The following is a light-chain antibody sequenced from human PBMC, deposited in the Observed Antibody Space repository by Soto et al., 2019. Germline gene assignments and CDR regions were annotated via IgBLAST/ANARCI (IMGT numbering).Light chain of an antibody. J-gene: IGLJ3*02. CDR1: SSNIGARYD. CDR3: QSYDTSPSAWV. Sequence: QSVLTQPPSVSGAPGQRVTVSCTGSSSNIGARYDVHWYQQLPQTAPKLLISGSTNRPSGVPDRFSGSRSGTSASLTITGLLAEDEADYYCQSYDTSPSAWVFGGGTKLTVL. V-gene: IGLV1-40*01. CDR2: GST.